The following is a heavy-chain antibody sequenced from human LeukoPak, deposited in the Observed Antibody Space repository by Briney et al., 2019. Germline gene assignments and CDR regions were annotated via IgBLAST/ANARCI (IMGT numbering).Heavy chain of an antibody. Sequence: PGGSLRLSCAASGFTFSSYGMHWVRQAPGKGLEWVAVISYDGSNKYYADSVKGRFTISRDNSKNTLYLQMNSLRAEDTAVYYCARAELTYYYDSSGYYPPLDYWGQGTLVTVSS. CDR3: ARAELTYYYDSSGYYPPLDY. CDR2: ISYDGSNK. V-gene: IGHV3-30*03. CDR1: GFTFSSYG. D-gene: IGHD3-22*01. J-gene: IGHJ4*02.